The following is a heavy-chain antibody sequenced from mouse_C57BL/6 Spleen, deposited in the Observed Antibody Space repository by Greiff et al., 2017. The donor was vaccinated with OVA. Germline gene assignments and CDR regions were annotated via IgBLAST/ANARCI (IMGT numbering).Heavy chain of an antibody. D-gene: IGHD2-4*01. J-gene: IGHJ2*01. Sequence: VQLQQPGAELVMPGASVKLSCKASGYTFTSYWMHWVKQRPGQGLEWIGEIDPSDSYTNYNQKFKGKSTLTVDKSSSTAYMQLSSLTSEDSAVYYCARVGEEDDYDVLYFDYWGQGTTLTVSS. CDR1: GYTFTSYW. CDR2: IDPSDSYT. CDR3: ARVGEEDDYDVLYFDY. V-gene: IGHV1-69*01.